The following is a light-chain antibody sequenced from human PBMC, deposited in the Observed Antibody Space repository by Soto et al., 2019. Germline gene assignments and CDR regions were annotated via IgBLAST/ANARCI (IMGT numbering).Light chain of an antibody. J-gene: IGLJ2*01. CDR3: SSYTSSSTLV. CDR1: SSDVGGYNY. CDR2: DVS. V-gene: IGLV2-14*01. Sequence: QSALTQPASVSGSPGQSITISCTGISSDVGGYNYVSWYQQHPGKAPKFMIYDVSNRPSGVSNRFSGSKSGNTASLTISGLQAEDEADYYCSSYTSSSTLVFGGGTKLTVL.